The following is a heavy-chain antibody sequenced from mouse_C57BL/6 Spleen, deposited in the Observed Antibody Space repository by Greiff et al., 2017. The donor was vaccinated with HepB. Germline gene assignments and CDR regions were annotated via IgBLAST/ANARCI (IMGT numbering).Heavy chain of an antibody. CDR1: GFTFSSYA. V-gene: IGHV5-4*03. J-gene: IGHJ1*03. CDR3: ARAYDYDSHWYFDV. CDR2: ISDGGSYT. D-gene: IGHD2-4*01. Sequence: EVKVVESGGGLVKPGGSLKLSCAASGFTFSSYAMSWVRPTPEKRLEWVATISDGGSYTYYPDNVKGRFTISRDNAKNNLYLQMSHLKSEDTAMYYCARAYDYDSHWYFDVWGTGTTVTVSS.